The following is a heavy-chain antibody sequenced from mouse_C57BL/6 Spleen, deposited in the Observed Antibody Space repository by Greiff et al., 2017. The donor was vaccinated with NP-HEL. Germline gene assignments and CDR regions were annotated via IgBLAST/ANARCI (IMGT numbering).Heavy chain of an antibody. Sequence: QVQLKESGAELARPGASVKLSCKASGYTFTSYGISWVKQRTGQGLEWIGEIYPRSGNTYYNEKFKGKATLTADKSSSTAYMELRSLTSEDSAVYFCARREESTRGYYYAMDYWGQGTSVTVSS. CDR1: GYTFTSYG. CDR2: IYPRSGNT. V-gene: IGHV1-81*01. CDR3: ARREESTRGYYYAMDY. J-gene: IGHJ4*01. D-gene: IGHD2-1*01.